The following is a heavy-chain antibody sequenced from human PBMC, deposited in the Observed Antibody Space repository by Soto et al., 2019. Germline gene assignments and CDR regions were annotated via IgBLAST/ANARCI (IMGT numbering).Heavy chain of an antibody. CDR3: ARGLVIRPYYYHGMDV. Sequence: SETLSLTCTVSGGSLSSGEYFWSWIRQSPGKGLEWIGYISSIGSTYYNPSLKSRVSVSRDTSKNQFSLKLSSVTTTDTAVYYCARGLVIRPYYYHGMDVWGQGTTVTVSS. CDR2: ISSIGST. J-gene: IGHJ6*02. V-gene: IGHV4-30-4*01. CDR1: GGSLSSGEYF. D-gene: IGHD3-9*01.